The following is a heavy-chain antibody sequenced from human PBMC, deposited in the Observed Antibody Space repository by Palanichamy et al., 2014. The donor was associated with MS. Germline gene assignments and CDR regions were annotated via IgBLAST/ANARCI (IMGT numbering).Heavy chain of an antibody. V-gene: IGHV1-69*02. CDR3: ARGTPLEWPPRDV. Sequence: QVQLVQSGAEVKKPGSSVKVSCKASGGTFSSYTISWVRQAPGQGLEWMGRIIPILGIANYAQKFQGRVTITADKSTSTAYMELSSLRSEDTAVYYCARGTPLEWPPRDVWGQGTTVTVSS. CDR1: GGTFSSYT. CDR2: IIPILGIA. D-gene: IGHD3-3*01. J-gene: IGHJ6*02.